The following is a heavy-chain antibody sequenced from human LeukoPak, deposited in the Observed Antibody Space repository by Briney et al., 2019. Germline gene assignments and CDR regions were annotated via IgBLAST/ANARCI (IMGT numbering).Heavy chain of an antibody. D-gene: IGHD6-6*01. CDR1: DSNIGTYA. Sequence: QAGGSLRLSCGAPDSNIGTYAVTWVRQVPGKGLEWVSGMSGGGLSTYYARSVKGRFTTSRDTSKNTFYLEMNSLGADDTALYYCAKDRISGQGGAARILDYWGQGILVTVSS. CDR3: AKDRISGQGGAARILDY. J-gene: IGHJ4*02. V-gene: IGHV3-23*01. CDR2: MSGGGLST.